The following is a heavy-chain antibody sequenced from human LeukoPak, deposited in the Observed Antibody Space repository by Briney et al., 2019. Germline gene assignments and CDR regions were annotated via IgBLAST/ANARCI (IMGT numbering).Heavy chain of an antibody. CDR2: IKKDGSEK. D-gene: IGHD2/OR15-2a*01. CDR3: AGGAGFLIDY. J-gene: IGHJ4*02. V-gene: IGHV3-7*01. Sequence: PGGSLRLSCAASAYTFSSHGLTSVRQAPGKGPEWVATIKKDGSEKYYVDSVKGRFTISRDNAKNSLYLQMNSLRADDTAVYFCAGGAGFLIDYWGQGALVTVSS. CDR1: AYTFSSHG.